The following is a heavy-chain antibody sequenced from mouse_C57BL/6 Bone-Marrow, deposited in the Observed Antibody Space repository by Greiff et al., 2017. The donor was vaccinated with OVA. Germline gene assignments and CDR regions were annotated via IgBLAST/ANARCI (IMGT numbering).Heavy chain of an antibody. J-gene: IGHJ2*01. CDR2: IDPEDGET. D-gene: IGHD1-1*01. Sequence: EVQRVESGAELVKPGASVKLSCTASGFNIKDYYMHWVKQRTEQGLEWIGRIDPEDGETKYAPKFQGKATITSDTSSTTAYLQLSSLTSEDTAVYYCARPYGSLYYFDYWGQGTTLTVSS. CDR1: GFNIKDYY. CDR3: ARPYGSLYYFDY. V-gene: IGHV14-2*01.